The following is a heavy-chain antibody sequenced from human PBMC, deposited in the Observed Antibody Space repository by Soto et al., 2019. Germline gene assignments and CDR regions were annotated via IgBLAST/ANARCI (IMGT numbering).Heavy chain of an antibody. CDR2: INSDGSGT. J-gene: IGHJ6*02. V-gene: IGHV3-74*01. CDR3: ARVDYDFWSGPPAHGMDV. CDR1: GFTFSIYW. Sequence: GGSLRLSCAASGFTFSIYWMHWVRQAPGKGLVWVSRINSDGSGTTYADSVKGRFTISRDNAKNTLYLQMNSLRVEDTAVYYCARVDYDFWSGPPAHGMDVWGQGTTVTVSS. D-gene: IGHD3-3*01.